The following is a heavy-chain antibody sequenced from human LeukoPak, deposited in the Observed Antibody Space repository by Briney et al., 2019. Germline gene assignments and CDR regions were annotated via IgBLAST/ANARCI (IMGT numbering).Heavy chain of an antibody. D-gene: IGHD2-2*01. CDR1: GFTFSSYW. J-gene: IGHJ4*02. Sequence: PGGSLRLSCAASGFTFSSYWMSWVRQAPGKGLEWVANIKQDGSEKYYVDSVKGRFTIPRGNAKNSLYLQMNSLRAEDTAVYYCARGEGVVPATYYFDYWGQGTLVTVSS. V-gene: IGHV3-7*01. CDR3: ARGEGVVPATYYFDY. CDR2: IKQDGSEK.